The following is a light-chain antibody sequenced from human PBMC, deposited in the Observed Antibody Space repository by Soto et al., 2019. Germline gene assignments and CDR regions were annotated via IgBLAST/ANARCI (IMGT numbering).Light chain of an antibody. Sequence: DIVMTQSPDSLAVSLGERATINCKSSQSVLYSSNNKNYLAWYQQKPGQPPKLLIYWASTRESGVPHRFSGSGSGTDFTLTISSLQAEDVAVYYGQQYYSTPWTFGQGTKVEIK. CDR1: QSVLYSSNNKNY. CDR3: QQYYSTPWT. V-gene: IGKV4-1*01. J-gene: IGKJ1*01. CDR2: WAS.